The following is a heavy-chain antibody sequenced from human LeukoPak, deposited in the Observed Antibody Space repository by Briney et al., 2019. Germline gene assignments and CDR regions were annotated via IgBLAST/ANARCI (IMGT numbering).Heavy chain of an antibody. CDR1: GFTFSNYA. D-gene: IGHD2-2*01. CDR2: ISSDGSRT. Sequence: GGSLRLSCAASGFTFSNYAMHWVRQAPGKGLDYVSSISSDGSRTYYANSVKGRFTISRDNSKNTVYLQMHSLRADDTAVYYCARESLGSVDPRGYSSTVSQDVWGKGTTVTISS. J-gene: IGHJ6*04. CDR3: ARESLGSVDPRGYSSTVSQDV. V-gene: IGHV3-64*01.